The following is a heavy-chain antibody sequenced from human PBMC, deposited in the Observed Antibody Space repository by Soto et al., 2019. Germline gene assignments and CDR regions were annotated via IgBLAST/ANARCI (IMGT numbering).Heavy chain of an antibody. D-gene: IGHD2-15*01. CDR3: ARVSCNGGGCYRAGWFDR. V-gene: IGHV3-23*01. Sequence: GGSLRLSCAASGFTFSNFGMTWVRQAPGKGPEWVSGIMNNGASTDYADAVKGRFAISRDNSKNTVHLQVSGLRAEDTAVYYCARVSCNGGGCYRAGWFDRWGQGTLVTVSS. CDR2: IMNNGAST. J-gene: IGHJ5*02. CDR1: GFTFSNFG.